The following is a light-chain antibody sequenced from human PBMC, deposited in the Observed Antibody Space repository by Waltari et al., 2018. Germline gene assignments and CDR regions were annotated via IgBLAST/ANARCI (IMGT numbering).Light chain of an antibody. Sequence: QSALTQPASVSGSPGQSITISCTGTSSDVGSYNLVSWYQQHPGKAPKLMIYEVSKRPSGLSNRFSGSKPGNTASLTISGLQAEDEADYYCCSYAGIPVVFGGGTKLTVL. J-gene: IGLJ2*01. CDR3: CSYAGIPVV. CDR1: SSDVGSYNL. V-gene: IGLV2-23*02. CDR2: EVS.